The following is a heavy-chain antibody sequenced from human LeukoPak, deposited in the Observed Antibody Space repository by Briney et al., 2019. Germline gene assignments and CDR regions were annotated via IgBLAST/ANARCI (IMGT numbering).Heavy chain of an antibody. CDR2: INPNSGGT. CDR1: GYTFTGYY. CDR3: ARVGSYYYYYYMDV. V-gene: IGHV1-2*02. J-gene: IGHJ6*03. Sequence: ASVKVSCKASGYTFTGYYMHWVRQAPGQGLEWMGWINPNSGGTNYAQKFQGRVTMTRDMSTSTVYMELSSLRSEDTAVYYCARVGSYYYYYYMDVWGKGTTVTVSS. D-gene: IGHD1-26*01.